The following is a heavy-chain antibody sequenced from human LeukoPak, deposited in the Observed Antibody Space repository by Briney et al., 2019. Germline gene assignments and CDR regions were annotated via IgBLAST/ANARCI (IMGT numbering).Heavy chain of an antibody. Sequence: ASVKVSCKASGYTFTGYYMHWVRQAPGQGLEWMGWTNPNSGGTNYAQKFQGRVTMTRDTSISTAYMELSRLRSDDTAVYYCARAGSYYDILTGHPFDYWGQGTLVTVSS. D-gene: IGHD3-9*01. V-gene: IGHV1-2*02. J-gene: IGHJ4*02. CDR3: ARAGSYYDILTGHPFDY. CDR1: GYTFTGYY. CDR2: TNPNSGGT.